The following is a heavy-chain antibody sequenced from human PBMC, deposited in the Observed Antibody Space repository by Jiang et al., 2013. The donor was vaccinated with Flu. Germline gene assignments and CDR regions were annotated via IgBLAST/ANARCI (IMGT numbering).Heavy chain of an antibody. CDR1: GGSISSSSYY. Sequence: GLVKPSETLSLTCTVSGGSISSSSYYWGWIRQPPGKGLEWIGSIYYSGSTYYNPSLKSRVTISVDTSKNQFSLKLSSVTAADTAVYYCARHGYDYGDKRGDYWGQGTLVTVSS. J-gene: IGHJ4*02. V-gene: IGHV4-39*01. CDR3: ARHGYDYGDKRGDY. D-gene: IGHD4-17*01. CDR2: IYYSGST.